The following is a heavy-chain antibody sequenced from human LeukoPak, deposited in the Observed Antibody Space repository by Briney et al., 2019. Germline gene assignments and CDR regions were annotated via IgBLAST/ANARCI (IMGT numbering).Heavy chain of an antibody. Sequence: GGSLRLSCAASGFTFDDYAMHWVRQAPGKGLEWVSGISWNRGSIGYADSVKGRFTISRDNAKNSLYLQMNSLRAEDTALYYCAKGREQWLVAAFDYWGQGTLVTVSS. D-gene: IGHD6-19*01. CDR1: GFTFDDYA. J-gene: IGHJ4*02. CDR2: ISWNRGSI. V-gene: IGHV3-9*01. CDR3: AKGREQWLVAAFDY.